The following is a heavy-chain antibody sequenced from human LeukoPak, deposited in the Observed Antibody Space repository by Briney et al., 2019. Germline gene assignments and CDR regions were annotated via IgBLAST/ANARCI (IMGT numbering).Heavy chain of an antibody. CDR3: ARRRRDSYNFDL. J-gene: IGHJ4*02. V-gene: IGHV4-59*01. D-gene: IGHD5-24*01. CDR2: VFSSGST. CDR1: GGSMSSYY. Sequence: SETLSLTCTVSGGSMSSYYWSWIRQPPGKGLEWIGYVFSSGSTNYNPSLKSRVTVSVDTAKNQFSLKMSSVTAADTAMYYCARRRRDSYNFDLWGQGTLVTVSS.